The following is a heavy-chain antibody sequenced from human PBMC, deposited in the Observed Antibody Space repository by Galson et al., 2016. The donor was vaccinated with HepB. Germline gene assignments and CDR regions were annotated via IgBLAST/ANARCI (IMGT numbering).Heavy chain of an antibody. CDR3: AREREGQYQLTMDV. CDR2: VYYSGST. D-gene: IGHD2-2*01. CDR1: GGSISGYY. J-gene: IGHJ6*03. V-gene: IGHV4-59*01. Sequence: ETLSLTCTVSGGSISGYYWNWIRQPPGKGLEWIGYVYYSGSTNYNPSLKSRVTISVDTSKNQFSLKLRSLTAADTAVYYCAREREGQYQLTMDVWGKGTTVTVSS.